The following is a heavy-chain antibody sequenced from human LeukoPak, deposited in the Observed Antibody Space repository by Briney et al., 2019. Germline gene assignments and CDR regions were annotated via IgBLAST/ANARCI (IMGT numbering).Heavy chain of an antibody. J-gene: IGHJ4*02. Sequence: PSETLSLTCTVSGGSLGGGRFYWSWIRQSAGKGLEWIGRVYFSGSTNYNTSLKSRATISVDMARNQFSLKLTSVTAADTAVYYCARGPIIAGGSLFHYWGQGTLITVSS. D-gene: IGHD1-26*01. CDR1: GGSLGGGRFY. V-gene: IGHV4-61*02. CDR3: ARGPIIAGGSLFHY. CDR2: VYFSGST.